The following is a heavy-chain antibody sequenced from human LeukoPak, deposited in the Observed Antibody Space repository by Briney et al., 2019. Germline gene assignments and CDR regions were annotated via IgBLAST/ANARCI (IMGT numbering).Heavy chain of an antibody. CDR2: IKQNGSEE. CDR3: ADPGVGF. V-gene: IGHV3-7*01. D-gene: IGHD2-8*01. CDR1: GFTFSTYW. J-gene: IGHJ4*02. Sequence: GGSLRLSCAASGFTFSTYWMSWVRQAPGKGLEWVANIKQNGSEEPYVDSVKGRFTISRDNAKNSLYLQMNNLGAEDTAVYYCADPGVGFWGQGTLVTVSS.